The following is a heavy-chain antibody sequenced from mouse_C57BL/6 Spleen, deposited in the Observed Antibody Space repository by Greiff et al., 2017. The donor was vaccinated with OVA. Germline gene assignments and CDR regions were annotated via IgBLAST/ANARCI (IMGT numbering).Heavy chain of an antibody. V-gene: IGHV1-69*01. Sequence: QVQLQQPGAELVMPGASVKLSCKASGYTFTSYWMHWVKQRPGQGLEWIGEIDPSDSYTNYNQKFKGKSTLTVDKSSSTAYMQLSRLTSEDSAVYYCARGWLLRGFAYWGQGTLVTVSA. CDR3: ARGWLLRGFAY. CDR1: GYTFTSYW. D-gene: IGHD2-3*01. J-gene: IGHJ3*01. CDR2: IDPSDSYT.